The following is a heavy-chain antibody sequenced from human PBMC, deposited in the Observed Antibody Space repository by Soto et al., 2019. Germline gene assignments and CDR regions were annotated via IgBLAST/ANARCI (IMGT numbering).Heavy chain of an antibody. Sequence: GGSLRLSCAASGFTFSSYAMSWVRQAPGKGLEWVSAISGSGVGTYYADSVKGRFTISRDNSKNTLYLQMNSLRAEDKAVSYCAKDMDSSGWYVGWFDPWGQGTLVTVSS. V-gene: IGHV3-23*01. J-gene: IGHJ5*02. D-gene: IGHD6-19*01. CDR3: AKDMDSSGWYVGWFDP. CDR1: GFTFSSYA. CDR2: ISGSGVGT.